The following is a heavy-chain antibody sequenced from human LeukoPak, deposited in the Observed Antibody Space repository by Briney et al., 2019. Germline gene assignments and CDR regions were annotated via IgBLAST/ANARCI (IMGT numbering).Heavy chain of an antibody. V-gene: IGHV3-23*01. J-gene: IGHJ4*02. CDR1: GFTLRSYD. CDR3: AKEYSGYDFDY. D-gene: IGHD5-12*01. Sequence: GGSLRLSCAASGFTLRSYDMSWVRQAPGKGLEWVAATSGSGGDTYYADSVKGRFTISRDNSKNTLYLQMNSLRAEDTAVYYCAKEYSGYDFDYWGQGTLVTVSS. CDR2: TSGSGGDT.